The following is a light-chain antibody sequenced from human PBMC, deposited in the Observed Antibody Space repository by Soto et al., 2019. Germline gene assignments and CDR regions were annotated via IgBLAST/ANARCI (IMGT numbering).Light chain of an antibody. Sequence: QSVLTQPPSVSGAPGQRVTISCTGTSSNIGARYDVHWYQQLPGTAPKLLIYGNNYRPSGVPDRFSGSRSDTSASLAITGLQAEDEADYYCQSYDTNLSGMLFGGRTKLTVL. CDR3: QSYDTNLSGML. CDR2: GNN. CDR1: SSNIGARYD. V-gene: IGLV1-40*01. J-gene: IGLJ2*01.